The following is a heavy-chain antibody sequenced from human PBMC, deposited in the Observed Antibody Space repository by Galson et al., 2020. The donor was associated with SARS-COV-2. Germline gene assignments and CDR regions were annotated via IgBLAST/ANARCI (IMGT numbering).Heavy chain of an antibody. CDR3: ARGGSHGMDV. CDR1: GYTFTSYY. CDR2: INPSGGSK. D-gene: IGHD6-6*01. V-gene: IGHV1-46*01. Sequence: ASVKVSCKASGYTFTSYYMHWVRQAPGQGLEWMGIINPSGGSKIYVEKLQGRVTMTRDTSTSTVHMELSSLTSEDTAVYYCARGGSHGMDVWGQGTTVTVSS. J-gene: IGHJ6*02.